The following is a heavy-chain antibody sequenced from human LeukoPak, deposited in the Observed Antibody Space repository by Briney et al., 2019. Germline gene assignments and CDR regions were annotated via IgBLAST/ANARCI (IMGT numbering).Heavy chain of an antibody. CDR2: IIPIFGTA. CDR1: GGTFSSYA. Sequence: ASVKVSCKASGGTFSSYAISWVRQAPGQGLEWMGGIIPIFGTANYAQKLQGRVTMTTDTSTSTAYMELRSLRSDDAAVYYCAREGANYGDLLLDYWGQGTLVTVSS. J-gene: IGHJ4*02. V-gene: IGHV1-69*05. D-gene: IGHD4-17*01. CDR3: AREGANYGDLLLDY.